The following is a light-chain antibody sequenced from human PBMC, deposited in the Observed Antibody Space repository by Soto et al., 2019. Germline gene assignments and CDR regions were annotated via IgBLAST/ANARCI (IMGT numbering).Light chain of an antibody. Sequence: QSVLTQPPSASGTPGQRVIISCSGRSSNIGSNYVYWFQHLPGTAPKLLIYANDQRPSGVPDRFSGSKSGTSASLAISGLRCEDEADYYCAAWDDSLGGSWVFGGGTKVTVL. V-gene: IGLV1-47*02. J-gene: IGLJ3*02. CDR3: AAWDDSLGGSWV. CDR1: SSNIGSNY. CDR2: AND.